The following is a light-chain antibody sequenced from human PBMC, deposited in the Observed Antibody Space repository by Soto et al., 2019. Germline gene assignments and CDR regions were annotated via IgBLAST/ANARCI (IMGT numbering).Light chain of an antibody. V-gene: IGLV2-14*03. CDR1: SSDVAGYNY. Sequence: QSVLTQPASVSGSPGQSITISCTGTSSDVAGYNYVSWYQQHPGKVPKLMIYDVSNRPSGVSNRFSGSKSGNTASLTISGLQAEDEADYYCSSYTSSSTYVFGIGTKLTVL. CDR3: SSYTSSSTYV. J-gene: IGLJ1*01. CDR2: DVS.